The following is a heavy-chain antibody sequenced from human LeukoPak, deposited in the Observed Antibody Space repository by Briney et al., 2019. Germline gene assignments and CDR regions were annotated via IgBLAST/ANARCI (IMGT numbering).Heavy chain of an antibody. CDR1: GYIFTDYY. Sequence: ASVKVSCKASGYIFTDYYMHWVRQAPGQELGWMGRINPNSGGTSYAQKFQGRVTMTRDTSISTAYMELSRLRSEDTAVYYCARGRLRAYSSSWDWGQGTLVAVSS. CDR2: INPNSGGT. V-gene: IGHV1/OR15-1*04. J-gene: IGHJ4*02. D-gene: IGHD6-13*01. CDR3: ARGRLRAYSSSWD.